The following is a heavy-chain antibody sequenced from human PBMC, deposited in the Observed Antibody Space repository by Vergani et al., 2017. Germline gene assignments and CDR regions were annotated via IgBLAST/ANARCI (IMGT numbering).Heavy chain of an antibody. D-gene: IGHD1-1*01. CDR3: ARDQSGTTAPYFDY. Sequence: QVQLQESGPGLVKHSQTLSLTCTVSGGSISSGGYYWSWIRQHPGKGLEWIGYIYYSGSTYYNPSLKSRVTISVDTSKNQFSLKLSSVTAADTAVYYCARDQSGTTAPYFDYWGQGTLVTVSS. CDR2: IYYSGST. J-gene: IGHJ4*02. CDR1: GGSISSGGYY. V-gene: IGHV4-31*03.